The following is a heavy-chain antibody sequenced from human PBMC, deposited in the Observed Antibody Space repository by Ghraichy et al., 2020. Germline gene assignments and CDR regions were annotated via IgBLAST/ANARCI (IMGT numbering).Heavy chain of an antibody. CDR3: AREDIVVVVAADQELTRVNWFDP. J-gene: IGHJ5*02. Sequence: ASVKVSCKASGYTFTSYDINWVRQATGQGLEWMGWMNPNSGNTGYAQKFQGRVTMTRNTSISTAYMELSSLRSEDTAVYYCAREDIVVVVAADQELTRVNWFDPWGQGTLVTVSS. D-gene: IGHD2-15*01. V-gene: IGHV1-8*01. CDR1: GYTFTSYD. CDR2: MNPNSGNT.